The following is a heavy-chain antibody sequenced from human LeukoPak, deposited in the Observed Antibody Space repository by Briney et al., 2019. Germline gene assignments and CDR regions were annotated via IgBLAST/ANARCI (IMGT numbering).Heavy chain of an antibody. Sequence: GGSLRLSCAASGFTFSSYAMHWVRQAPGKGLEWVAVISYDGSNKYYADSVKGRFTISRDNSKNTLYLQMNSLRAEDTAVYYCAKDREGLAVAGTWGQGTLVTVSS. CDR3: AKDREGLAVAGT. J-gene: IGHJ5*02. CDR1: GFTFSSYA. V-gene: IGHV3-30-3*01. D-gene: IGHD6-19*01. CDR2: ISYDGSNK.